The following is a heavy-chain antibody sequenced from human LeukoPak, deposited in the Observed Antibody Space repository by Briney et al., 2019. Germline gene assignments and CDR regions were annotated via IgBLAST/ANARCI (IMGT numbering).Heavy chain of an antibody. Sequence: GGSLRLSCAASGFTFSSYAMSWVRQAPGKGLEWVSAISGSGGSTYYADSVKGRFTIFRDNSKNTLYLQMNSLRAEDTAVYYCAKDYSSSNRPYYFDYWGQGTLVTVSS. D-gene: IGHD6-13*01. CDR2: ISGSGGST. CDR3: AKDYSSSNRPYYFDY. V-gene: IGHV3-23*01. J-gene: IGHJ4*02. CDR1: GFTFSSYA.